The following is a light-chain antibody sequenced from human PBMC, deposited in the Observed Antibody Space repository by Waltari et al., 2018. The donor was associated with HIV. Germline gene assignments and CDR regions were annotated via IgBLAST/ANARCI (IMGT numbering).Light chain of an antibody. CDR3: QAWDSNTAV. CDR1: SSNIGSNY. V-gene: IGLV1-47*01. Sequence: QSVLTQPPSASGTPGQRVTISCSGSSSNIGSNYVYWYQQLPGTAPKLLIYRNNQRPSGVPDRFSGSKSGTSASLAISGTQAVDEADYYCQAWDSNTAVFGGGTKLTVL. J-gene: IGLJ2*01. CDR2: RNN.